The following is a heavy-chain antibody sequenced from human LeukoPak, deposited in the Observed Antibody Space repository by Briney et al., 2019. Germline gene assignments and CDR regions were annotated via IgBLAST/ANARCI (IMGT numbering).Heavy chain of an antibody. Sequence: SETLSLTCTVSDDSMSSYYWSWIRQPPGKGLEWIGYIYYSGSTNYNLSLKSRITISVDTSKNQFSLKLTSVTAADTAVCYCARSSSGRYANFDYWGQGTLVTVSS. CDR2: IYYSGST. CDR1: DDSMSSYY. CDR3: ARSSSGRYANFDY. J-gene: IGHJ4*02. D-gene: IGHD1-26*01. V-gene: IGHV4-59*08.